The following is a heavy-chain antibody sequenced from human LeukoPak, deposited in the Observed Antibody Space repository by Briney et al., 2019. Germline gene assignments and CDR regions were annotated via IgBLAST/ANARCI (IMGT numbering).Heavy chain of an antibody. CDR1: GGSISSYY. CDR2: IYNSGST. D-gene: IGHD2-2*01. Sequence: SETLSLTCTVSGGSISSYYWSWIRQPPGKGLEWIGYIYNSGSTKYNPSLKSRVTISVDTSKNQISLKLSSVTAADTAVYYCARTYCSSTSCPLDYWGQGTLVTVSS. V-gene: IGHV4-59*01. J-gene: IGHJ4*02. CDR3: ARTYCSSTSCPLDY.